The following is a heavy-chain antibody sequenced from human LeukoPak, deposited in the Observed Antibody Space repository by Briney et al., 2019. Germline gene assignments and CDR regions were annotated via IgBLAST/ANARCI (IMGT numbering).Heavy chain of an antibody. V-gene: IGHV3-23*01. CDR1: GFTFSIYA. CDR2: ISGSGSST. CDR3: EKAFSDFWSHFDI. Sequence: PGGSLRLSCAAPGFTFSIYAMSWVRQAPGKGLEWVSSISGSGSSTYYADSVKGRFTISRDNSKNSLYLQMNSLRAEDTAVYYCEKAFSDFWSHFDIWGQGTMVTVSS. D-gene: IGHD3-3*01. J-gene: IGHJ3*02.